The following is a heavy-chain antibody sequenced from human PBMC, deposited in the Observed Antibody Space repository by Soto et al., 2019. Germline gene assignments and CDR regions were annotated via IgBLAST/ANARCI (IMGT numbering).Heavy chain of an antibody. CDR3: ARARPYYYDSSGYYGAADLDY. D-gene: IGHD3-22*01. V-gene: IGHV4-31*03. CDR1: GGSISSGGYY. J-gene: IGHJ4*02. Sequence: QVQLQESGPGLVKPSQTLSLTCTVSGGSISSGGYYWSWIRQHPGKGLEWIGYIYYSGSTYYNPSLKSRVTISVDTSKNQFSLKLSSVTAAATAVYYCARARPYYYDSSGYYGAADLDYWGQGTLVTVSS. CDR2: IYYSGST.